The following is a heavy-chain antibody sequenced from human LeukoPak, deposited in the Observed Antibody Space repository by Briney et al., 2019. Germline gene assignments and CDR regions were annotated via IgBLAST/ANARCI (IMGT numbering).Heavy chain of an antibody. CDR2: INHSGST. J-gene: IGHJ5*02. Sequence: SETLSLTCAVSGGSFSGYYWSWIRQPPGKGLEWIGEINHSGSTNYNPSLKSRVTISVDTSKNQFSLKLSSVTAADTAMYSSARDLNYFDSSGYPLPWGQGTLVTVSS. CDR1: GGSFSGYY. CDR3: ARDLNYFDSSGYPLP. D-gene: IGHD3-22*01. V-gene: IGHV4-34*01.